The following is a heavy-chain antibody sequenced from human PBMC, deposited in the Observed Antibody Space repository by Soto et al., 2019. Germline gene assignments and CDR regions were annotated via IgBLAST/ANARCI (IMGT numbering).Heavy chain of an antibody. Sequence: QVQLVQSGAEVKKPGASVKVSCKASGYTFSPYTMHWVRQAPGRGLEWVAVISYDGSDEYYADSVKGRVTISRDNSKNTLYLQMNSLRADDTAVYYCARGGGFCGGDCYKGGIDYWGQGTLVTVSS. J-gene: IGHJ4*02. CDR2: ISYDGSDE. D-gene: IGHD2-21*02. CDR1: GYTFSPYT. V-gene: IGHV3-30-3*01. CDR3: ARGGGFCGGDCYKGGIDY.